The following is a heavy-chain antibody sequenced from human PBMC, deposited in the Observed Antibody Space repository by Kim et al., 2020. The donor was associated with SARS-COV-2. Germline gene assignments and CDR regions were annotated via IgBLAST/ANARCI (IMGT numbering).Heavy chain of an antibody. V-gene: IGHV3-33*03. CDR1: GFIFSNYG. Sequence: GGSLRLSCAASGFIFSNYGIHWVRQAPGKGLEWVSLIWFERSDKYFADSVNVRVTMSIDKTQKKVYLQMNSQRAEDTAVYYGAEAAVDTGYDFFYGMDGWGQETTVTVSS. CDR3: AEAAVDTGYDFFYGMDG. D-gene: IGHD5-12*01. J-gene: IGHJ6*02. CDR2: IWFERSDK.